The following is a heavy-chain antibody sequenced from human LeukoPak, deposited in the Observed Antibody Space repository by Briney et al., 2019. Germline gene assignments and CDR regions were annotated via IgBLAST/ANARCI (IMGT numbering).Heavy chain of an antibody. V-gene: IGHV4-34*01. CDR2: INHSGST. J-gene: IGHJ4*02. CDR3: ARGGVPAAIDY. CDR1: GFTFSSYA. D-gene: IGHD2-2*02. Sequence: GSLRLSCAASGFTFSSYAMSWVRQAPGKGLEWIGEINHSGSTNYNPSLKSRVTISVDTSKNQFSLKLSSVTAADTAVYYCARGGVPAAIDYWGQGTLVTVSS.